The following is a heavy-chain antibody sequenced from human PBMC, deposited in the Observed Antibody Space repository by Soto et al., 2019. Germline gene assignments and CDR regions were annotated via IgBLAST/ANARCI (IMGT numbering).Heavy chain of an antibody. J-gene: IGHJ3*02. CDR2: IIPIFGTA. D-gene: IGHD3-3*01. V-gene: IGHV1-69*12. CDR1: GGTFSSYA. CDR3: ARVGDFWSGSLRGAFDI. Sequence: QVQLVQSGAEVKKPGSSVKVSCKASGGTFSSYAISWVRQAPGQGLEWMGGIIPIFGTANYAQKFQGRVTITADESTSTAYMELSSLRSEDTAVYYCARVGDFWSGSLRGAFDIWGQGTMVTVSS.